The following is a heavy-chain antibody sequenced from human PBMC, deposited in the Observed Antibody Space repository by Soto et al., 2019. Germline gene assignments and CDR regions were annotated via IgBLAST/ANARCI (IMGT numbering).Heavy chain of an antibody. CDR1: GYSFTSYW. V-gene: IGHV5-51*01. D-gene: IGHD2-15*01. CDR3: ARVRTVSGPPPADAFDI. Sequence: GDSLKISCNGSGYSFTSYWIGWVRQMPGKGLEWMGIVYPGDSDTRYSPSFQGQVTISADKSISTAYLQWSSLKASDTAMYYCARVRTVSGPPPADAFDIWGQGTMVTVSS. J-gene: IGHJ3*02. CDR2: VYPGDSDT.